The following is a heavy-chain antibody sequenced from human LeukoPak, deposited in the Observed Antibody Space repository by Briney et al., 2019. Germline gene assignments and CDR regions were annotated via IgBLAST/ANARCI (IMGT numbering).Heavy chain of an antibody. CDR3: ANDLEGPYYYGSGSYYPAYYFDY. V-gene: IGHV3-23*01. Sequence: GGSLRLSCAASGFTFSSYAMSWVRQAPGKGLEWVSAISGSGGSTYYADSVKGRFTISRDNSKNTLYLQMNSLRAEDTAVYYCANDLEGPYYYGSGSYYPAYYFDYWGQGTLVTVSS. D-gene: IGHD3-10*01. J-gene: IGHJ4*02. CDR2: ISGSGGST. CDR1: GFTFSSYA.